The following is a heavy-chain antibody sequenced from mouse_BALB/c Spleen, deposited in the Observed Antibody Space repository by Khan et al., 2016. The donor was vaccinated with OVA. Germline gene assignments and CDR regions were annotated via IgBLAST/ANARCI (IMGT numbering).Heavy chain of an antibody. J-gene: IGHJ2*01. CDR1: GYSITRDYA. CDR3: ARVYGGDFDY. V-gene: IGHV3-2*02. Sequence: EVKLEESGPGLVKPSQSLSLTCTVTGYSITRDYAWNLIRQFPGNKLEWMGYISYSGNTKYNPSLKSRFSITRDTSKNQFFLQLNSVTIEDTATYYCARVYGGDFDYWGQGTTLTVSS. D-gene: IGHD1-1*01. CDR2: ISYSGNT.